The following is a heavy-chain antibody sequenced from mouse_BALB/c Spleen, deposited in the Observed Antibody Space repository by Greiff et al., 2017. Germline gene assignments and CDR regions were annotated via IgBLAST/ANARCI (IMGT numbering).Heavy chain of an antibody. Sequence: VQLQQSGAELARPGASVKLSCNASGYSFTSYWMQWVKQGPGQGLEWIGAIYPGDGDTRYTQEFKGMATLTTDKSSSTAYMQLSSLAAEDSAVYYCARGVSYGHYWGQGTTLTVSS. CDR3: ARGVSYGHY. D-gene: IGHD1-2*01. CDR2: IYPGDGDT. CDR1: GYSFTSYW. J-gene: IGHJ2*01. V-gene: IGHV1-87*01.